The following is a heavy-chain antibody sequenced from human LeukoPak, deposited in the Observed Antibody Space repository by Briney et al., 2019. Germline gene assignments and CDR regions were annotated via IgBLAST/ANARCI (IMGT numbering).Heavy chain of an antibody. D-gene: IGHD3-22*01. CDR3: ARGIYDSSGYSFDY. V-gene: IGHV4-59*12. J-gene: IGHJ4*02. CDR2: IYYSGST. CDR1: GGSISSYY. Sequence: PSETLSLTCTVSGGSISSYYWSWIRQPPGKGLEWIGYIYYSGSTNYNPSLKSRVTISVDTSKNQFSLKLSSVTAADTAVYYCARGIYDSSGYSFDYWGQGTLVTVSS.